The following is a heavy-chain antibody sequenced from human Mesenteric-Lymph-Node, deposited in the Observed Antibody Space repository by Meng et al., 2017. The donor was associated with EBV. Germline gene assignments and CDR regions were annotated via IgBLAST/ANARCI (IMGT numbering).Heavy chain of an antibody. CDR3: AYCSGGNCYSFDY. CDR1: GVSISNCGYY. V-gene: IGHV4-30-4*01. D-gene: IGHD2-15*01. J-gene: IGHJ4*02. CDR2: IYHSGST. Sequence: QVQLQESGPGLVTPAQPLSLTCVFSGVSISNCGYYWSWIRQPPGKGLEWIGYIYHSGSTYYNPSLESRVTISLDTSKNQFPLKLSSVTAADTAVYYCAYCSGGNCYSFDYWGQGTLVTVSS.